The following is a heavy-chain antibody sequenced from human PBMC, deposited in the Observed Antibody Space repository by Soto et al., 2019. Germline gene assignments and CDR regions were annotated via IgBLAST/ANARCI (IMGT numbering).Heavy chain of an antibody. CDR3: ARIPPGWGGGQLVLDY. V-gene: IGHV3-74*01. J-gene: IGHJ4*02. Sequence: EVQLVESGGGLVQPGGSLRLSCAASGFTFSSFWMYWVRQAPGKGLVWVSRINSDASTTSYADSVKGRFTISRDNAKNTLYLQMNSLRAEDPAVYFCARIPPGWGGGQLVLDYWGQGTLVTVSS. CDR1: GFTFSSFW. CDR2: INSDASTT. D-gene: IGHD6-13*01.